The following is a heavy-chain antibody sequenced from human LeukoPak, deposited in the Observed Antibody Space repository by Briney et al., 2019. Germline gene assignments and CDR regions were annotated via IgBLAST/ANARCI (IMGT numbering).Heavy chain of an antibody. V-gene: IGHV1-69*13. CDR1: GYTFTSYG. CDR2: IIPIFGTA. CDR3: AREVSSYDAFDI. Sequence: SVKVSCKASGYTFTSYGISWVRQAPGQGLEWMGGIIPIFGTANYAQKFQGRVTITADESASTAYMELSSLRSEDTAVYYCAREVSSYDAFDIWGQGTMVTVSS. J-gene: IGHJ3*02. D-gene: IGHD2-2*01.